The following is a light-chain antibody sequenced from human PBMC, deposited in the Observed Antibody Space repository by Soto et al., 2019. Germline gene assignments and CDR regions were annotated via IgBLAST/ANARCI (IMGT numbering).Light chain of an antibody. CDR1: QSVSSD. V-gene: IGKV3-15*01. CDR2: GAS. CDR3: QQYNHWPRT. J-gene: IGKJ1*01. Sequence: EIVMTQSPATLSVSPGERATLSCRASQSVSSDLAWYQQKPGQAPRLLIYGASTRATGIPARFSGSGSGTEFTLTISCLQSEDFAAYYCQQYNHWPRTFGQGTKVEIK.